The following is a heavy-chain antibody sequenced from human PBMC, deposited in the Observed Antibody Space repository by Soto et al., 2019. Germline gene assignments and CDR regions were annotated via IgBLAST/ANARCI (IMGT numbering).Heavy chain of an antibody. V-gene: IGHV1-69*14. CDR2: LNTIIRTP. J-gene: IGHJ6*02. Sequence: QVQLVQSGAEVKKPGSSVKVSCKASGDTFSSFAISWVRQAPGQGLEWMGGLNTIIRTPNYAQKLQGRVTITADKFTSTAYMELSSMRSEDTAVYYCARDKDRAQLGGNYCYALAVLGHGTTVLVSS. CDR3: ARDKDRAQLGGNYCYALAV. D-gene: IGHD3-3*02. CDR1: GDTFSSFA.